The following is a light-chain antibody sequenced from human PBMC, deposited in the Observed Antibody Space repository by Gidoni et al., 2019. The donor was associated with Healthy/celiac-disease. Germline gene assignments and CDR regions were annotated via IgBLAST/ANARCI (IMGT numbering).Light chain of an antibody. CDR2: DVS. J-gene: IGLJ1*01. CDR1: SSYVGGYNY. V-gene: IGLV2-14*03. Sequence: QSALTQPASVSGSPGQSITISGTGTSSYVGGYNYVSWYQQHPGKAPKRMIYDVSNRPSGVSNRFSGSKSGNTASLTISGLQAEDEADYYCSSYTSSSTPYVFGTGTKVTVL. CDR3: SSYTSSSTPYV.